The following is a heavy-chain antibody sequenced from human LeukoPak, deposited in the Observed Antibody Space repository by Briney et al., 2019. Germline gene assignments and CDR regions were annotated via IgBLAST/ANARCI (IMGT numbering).Heavy chain of an antibody. CDR2: INHSGST. D-gene: IGHD2-15*01. CDR1: GGSFSGYY. Sequence: PSETLSLTCAVYGGSFSGYYWSWLRQPPARGLEWIGEINHSGSTNYNPSLKSRVTISVDTSKNQFSLKLSSVTAADTAVYYCARGSRGSGGSCYRNWGQGTLVTVSS. V-gene: IGHV4-34*01. CDR3: ARGSRGSGGSCYRN. J-gene: IGHJ4*02.